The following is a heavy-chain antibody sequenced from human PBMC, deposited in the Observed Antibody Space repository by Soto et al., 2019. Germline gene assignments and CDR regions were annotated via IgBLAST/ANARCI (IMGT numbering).Heavy chain of an antibody. CDR3: AKDPNGDYVGAFDS. CDR2: IGGSGVIT. CDR1: GFSFSSFA. Sequence: GGSLRLSCRASGFSFSSFAMTWVRQAPGKGLEWVSSIGGSGVITYYADSVKGRFTISRDNSRNTLFLHMNSLRADDTAVYHCAKDPNGDYVGAFDSWGHGTLVTVSS. J-gene: IGHJ4*01. D-gene: IGHD4-17*01. V-gene: IGHV3-23*01.